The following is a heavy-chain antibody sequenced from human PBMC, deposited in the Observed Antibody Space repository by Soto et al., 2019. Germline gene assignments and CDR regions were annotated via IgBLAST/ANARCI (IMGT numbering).Heavy chain of an antibody. CDR3: AKRSSSSTFDY. Sequence: EPLKISCAASGFTFSSYAMSWVRQAPGKGLEWVSVISGSDDSTYYADSVKGRFTISRDNSKNTLYLQMNSLRAEDTAVYYCAKRSSSSTFDYWGQGTLVTVSS. D-gene: IGHD6-6*01. J-gene: IGHJ4*02. CDR1: GFTFSSYA. CDR2: ISGSDDST. V-gene: IGHV3-23*01.